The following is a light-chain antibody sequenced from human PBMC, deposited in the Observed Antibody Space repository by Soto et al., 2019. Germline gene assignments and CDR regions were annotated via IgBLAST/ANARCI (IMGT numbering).Light chain of an antibody. Sequence: ELVLTQSPGTLSLSPGGSATLSCRASQSVSRYLAWYQQKPGQALRLFIYDASKRATGIPARFSGSGSGTDFTLTISSLEPEDFAIYYCHQRSNWPLTFGGGTRLEIK. J-gene: IGKJ4*01. CDR1: QSVSRY. CDR2: DAS. CDR3: HQRSNWPLT. V-gene: IGKV3-11*01.